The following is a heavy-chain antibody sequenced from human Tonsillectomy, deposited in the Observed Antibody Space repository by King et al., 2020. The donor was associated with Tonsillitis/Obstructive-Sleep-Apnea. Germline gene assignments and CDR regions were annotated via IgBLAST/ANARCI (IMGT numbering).Heavy chain of an antibody. CDR1: DGSISSGSSY. CDR2: IHYSGNT. V-gene: IGHV4-39*01. CDR3: ARRLNLYFDR. J-gene: IGHJ4*02. Sequence: QLQESGPGLVRPSETLSLTCTVSDGSISSGSSYWGWIRQPPGRGLEWIGNIHYSGNTNYHPSLRSRVTMSVDTYKKQFSLSLGAVTAADSALYYCARRLNLYFDRWGQGTLVTVSS.